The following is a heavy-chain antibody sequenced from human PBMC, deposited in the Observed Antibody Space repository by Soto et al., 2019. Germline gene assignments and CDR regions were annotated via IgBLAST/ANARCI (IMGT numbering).Heavy chain of an antibody. CDR3: AKDLYNLGSRQLDYYYYGMDV. V-gene: IGHV3-33*06. D-gene: IGHD1-1*01. CDR1: GFTFSSYG. Sequence: PGGSLRLSCAASGFTFSSYGMHWVRQAPGKGLEWVAVIWYDGSNKYYADSVKGRFTISRDNSKNTLYLQMNSLRAEDTAVYYCAKDLYNLGSRQLDYYYYGMDVWGQGTTVTVSS. CDR2: IWYDGSNK. J-gene: IGHJ6*02.